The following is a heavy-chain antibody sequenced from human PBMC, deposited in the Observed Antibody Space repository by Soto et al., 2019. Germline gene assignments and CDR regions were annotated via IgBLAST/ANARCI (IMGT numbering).Heavy chain of an antibody. CDR3: AKDRVVVVTAAPLDAFDI. Sequence: QVQLVESGGGVVQPGRSLRLSCAASGLTFSSYGMHWVRQAPGKGLEWVAVISYDGSNKYYADSVKGRFTISRDNSKHTLYLQMNSLRAEDTAVYYCAKDRVVVVTAAPLDAFDIWGQGTMVTVSS. V-gene: IGHV3-30*18. CDR1: GLTFSSYG. D-gene: IGHD2-21*02. J-gene: IGHJ3*02. CDR2: ISYDGSNK.